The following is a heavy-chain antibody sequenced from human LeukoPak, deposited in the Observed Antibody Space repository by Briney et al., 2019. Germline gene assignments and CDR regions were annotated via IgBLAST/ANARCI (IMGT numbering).Heavy chain of an antibody. J-gene: IGHJ3*02. CDR2: INPNSGGT. V-gene: IGHV1-2*02. CDR3: ARASGRYSDAFDI. D-gene: IGHD1-26*01. CDR1: GYTFTSYY. Sequence: VASVKVSCKASGYTFTSYYMHWVRQAPGQGLEWMGWINPNSGGTNYAQNFQGRVTMTRDTSISTAYMELSRLRSDDTALYYCARASGRYSDAFDIWGQGTMVTVSS.